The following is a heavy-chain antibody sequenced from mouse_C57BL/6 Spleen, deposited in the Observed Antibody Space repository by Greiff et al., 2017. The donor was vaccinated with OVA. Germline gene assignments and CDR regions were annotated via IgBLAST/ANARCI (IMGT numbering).Heavy chain of an antibody. CDR2: IDPENGDT. Sequence: VQLQQSGAELVRPGASVKLSCTASGFNIKDDYMHWVKQRPEQGLEWIGWIDPENGDTEYASKFQGKATITADTSSNPAYLQLSSLTSEDTAVYYCTRGITTPFAYWGQGTLVTVSA. D-gene: IGHD2-4*01. V-gene: IGHV14-4*01. J-gene: IGHJ3*01. CDR1: GFNIKDDY. CDR3: TRGITTPFAY.